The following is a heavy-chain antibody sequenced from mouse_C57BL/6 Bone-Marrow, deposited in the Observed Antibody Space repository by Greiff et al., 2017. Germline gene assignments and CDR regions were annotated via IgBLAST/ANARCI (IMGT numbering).Heavy chain of an antibody. CDR3: TSPYRGYFDV. V-gene: IGHV1-15*01. CDR1: GYTFTDYE. J-gene: IGHJ1*03. Sequence: VQLQQSGAELVRPGASVTLSCKASGYTFTDYEMHWVKQTPVHGLEWIGAIDPETGGTAYNQKFKGKAILTADKSSSTAYMELRSLTSEDSAVYYCTSPYRGYFDVWGTGTTVTVSS. CDR2: IDPETGGT. D-gene: IGHD2-14*01.